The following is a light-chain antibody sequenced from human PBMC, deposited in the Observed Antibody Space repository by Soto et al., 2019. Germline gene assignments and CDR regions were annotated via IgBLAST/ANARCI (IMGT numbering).Light chain of an antibody. CDR1: QSISSY. CDR2: AAS. V-gene: IGKV1-39*01. J-gene: IGKJ1*01. Sequence: DIQMTQSPSSLSTSVGDRVTITCRASQSISSYLNWYQQKPGKAPNLLIYAASSLQSGVPSKFSGSGSGTDFTLTISSLQPEDFATYYCQQSYSTPWTSGQGTKGEIK. CDR3: QQSYSTPWT.